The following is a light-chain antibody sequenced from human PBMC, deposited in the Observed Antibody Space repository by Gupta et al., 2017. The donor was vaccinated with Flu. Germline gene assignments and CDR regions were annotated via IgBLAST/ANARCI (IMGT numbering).Light chain of an antibody. J-gene: IGLJ1*01. V-gene: IGLV1-44*01. CDR3: AAWDDSLNGHYV. CDR1: SSNVGSNA. CDR2: DNN. Sequence: QSVLAQPPSASGTPGQRVTLSCSGSSSNVGSNAVHWYQQVPGTAPKLLIYDNNQRPSGVPDRFSGSKSGTSASLAISGLQSEDEAHYYCAAWDDSLNGHYVFGTGTEVTVL.